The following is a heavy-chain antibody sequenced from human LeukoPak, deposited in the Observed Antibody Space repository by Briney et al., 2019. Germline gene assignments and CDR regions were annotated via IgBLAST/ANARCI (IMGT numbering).Heavy chain of an antibody. CDR3: SGVLAIAESNWFHP. J-gene: IGHJ5*02. CDR2: IKQDGSEK. V-gene: IGHV3-7*03. Sequence: GGSLKLSCAASGFTFSSYWMSWVRQAPGKGLEWVANIKQDGSEKYYVDSVKGRFTISRDNAKNSLYLQMNSLGAEDTAVYYFSGVLAIAESNWFHPWGQGTLVTVSS. D-gene: IGHD6-19*01. CDR1: GFTFSSYW.